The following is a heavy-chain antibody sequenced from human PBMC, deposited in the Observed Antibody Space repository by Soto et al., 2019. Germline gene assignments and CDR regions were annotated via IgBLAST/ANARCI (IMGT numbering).Heavy chain of an antibody. D-gene: IGHD2-2*02. CDR2: IIPIFGKA. V-gene: IGHV1-69*06. CDR3: ARVRDIVVVPAAIPYNWFDP. CDR1: GGTFSSYA. J-gene: IGHJ5*02. Sequence: QVQLVQSGAEVKKPGSSVKVSCKASGGTFSSYAISWVRQAPGQGLEWMGGIIPIFGKANYAQKFQGRVTITADKSTSTAYMELSSLRSEDTAVYYCARVRDIVVVPAAIPYNWFDPWGQGTLVTVSS.